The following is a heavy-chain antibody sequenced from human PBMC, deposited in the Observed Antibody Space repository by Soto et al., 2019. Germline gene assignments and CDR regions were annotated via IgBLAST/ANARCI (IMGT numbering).Heavy chain of an antibody. CDR1: GGSISRSGYY. D-gene: IGHD3-22*01. Sequence: SGTLALTCTVSGGSISRSGYYWGWIRQPPGKGLECIGSIYYSGSTYYNPSLKSRVTISVDTSKNQFSLKLSSVTAADTAVYYCARRLYYDSSGFEGGGMDVWGQGTTVT. CDR3: ARRLYYDSSGFEGGGMDV. J-gene: IGHJ6*02. V-gene: IGHV4-39*01. CDR2: IYYSGST.